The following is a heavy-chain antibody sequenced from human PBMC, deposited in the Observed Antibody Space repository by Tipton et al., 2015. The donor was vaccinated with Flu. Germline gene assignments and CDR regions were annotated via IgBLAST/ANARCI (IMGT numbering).Heavy chain of an antibody. V-gene: IGHV3-7*01. D-gene: IGHD2-2*01. CDR3: ARTRGGYCTSSSCYADYFDY. CDR2: INQGGSEK. J-gene: IGHJ4*02. Sequence: QLVQSGGGLVQPGGSLRLSCAASGFTFSTYWMGWVRQAPGKGLEWVANINQGGSEKYYVDSVKGRFTISRDNAKNSLHLQMNSLRAEDTAVYYRARTRGGYCTSSSCYADYFDYWGQGTLVTVSS. CDR1: GFTFSTYW.